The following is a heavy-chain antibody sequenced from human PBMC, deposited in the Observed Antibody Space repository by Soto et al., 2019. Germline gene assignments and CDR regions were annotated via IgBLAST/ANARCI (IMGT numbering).Heavy chain of an antibody. CDR3: ARAKPTGFWEPKPIDY. V-gene: IGHV3-21*01. J-gene: IGHJ4*02. CDR1: GFTFSSYS. Sequence: KTGGSLRLSCAASGFTFSSYSMNWVRQAPGKGLEWVSSISSSSSYIYYADSVKGRFTISRDNAKNSLYLQMNSLRAEDTAVYYCARAKPTGFWEPKPIDYWGQGTLVTV. CDR2: ISSSSSYI. D-gene: IGHD3-3*01.